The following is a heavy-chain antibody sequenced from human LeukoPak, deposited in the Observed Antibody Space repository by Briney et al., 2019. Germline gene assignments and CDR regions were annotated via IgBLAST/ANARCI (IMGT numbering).Heavy chain of an antibody. V-gene: IGHV5-51*01. Sequence: GGSLKISCKGFGYSFTSYWIGWVPQIPGKGLEWMGIIYPGDSDTRYSPSCQGQVTISADKSISTAYLQWSSLKASDTAMYYCARGVVPVATAAMDVWGQGTTVTVSS. CDR1: GYSFTSYW. CDR2: IYPGDSDT. D-gene: IGHD2-2*01. CDR3: ARGVVPVATAAMDV. J-gene: IGHJ6*02.